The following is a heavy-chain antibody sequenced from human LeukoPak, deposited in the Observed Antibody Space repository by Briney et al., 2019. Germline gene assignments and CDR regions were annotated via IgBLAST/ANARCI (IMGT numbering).Heavy chain of an antibody. V-gene: IGHV3-23*01. D-gene: IGHD6-19*01. Sequence: GGSLRLSCAASGFIFSTYNMNWVRQAPGKGLEWVPSVNDGGDNTYYADYLRGRFTVSRDNSRNTLWLQMNSLRAEDTAIYYCAKARGTTGWLPYFDYWGQGALVTVSS. CDR1: GFIFSTYN. CDR3: AKARGTTGWLPYFDY. CDR2: VNDGGDNT. J-gene: IGHJ4*02.